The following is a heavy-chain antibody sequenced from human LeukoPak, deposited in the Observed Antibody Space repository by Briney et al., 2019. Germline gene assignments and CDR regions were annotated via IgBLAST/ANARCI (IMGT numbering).Heavy chain of an antibody. CDR2: IYSGGST. Sequence: GGSLRLSCAASGFTVSSNYMSWVRQAPGKGLEWVSVIYSGGSTYYADSVKGRFTISRDNSKNTLYLQMNSLRAEDTAVYYCAKDRQPTDDAFDIWGQGTMVTVSS. V-gene: IGHV3-53*01. CDR1: GFTVSSNY. J-gene: IGHJ3*02. CDR3: AKDRQPTDDAFDI. D-gene: IGHD6-13*01.